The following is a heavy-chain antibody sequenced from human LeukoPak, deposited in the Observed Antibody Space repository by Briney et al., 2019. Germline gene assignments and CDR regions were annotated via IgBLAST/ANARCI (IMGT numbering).Heavy chain of an antibody. V-gene: IGHV4-4*09. J-gene: IGHJ5*02. CDR2: IYTSGST. D-gene: IGHD4-23*01. CDR3: ARRSHHGGNPFNP. CDR1: GGSISSYY. Sequence: SETLSLTCTVSGGSISSYYWSWIRQPPGKGLEWIGYIYTSGSTNYNPSLKSRVTISVDTSKNQFSLKLSSVTAADTAVYYCARRSHHGGNPFNPWGQGTLVTVSS.